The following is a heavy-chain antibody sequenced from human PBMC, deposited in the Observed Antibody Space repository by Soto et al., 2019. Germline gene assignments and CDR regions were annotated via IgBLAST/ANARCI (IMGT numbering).Heavy chain of an antibody. J-gene: IGHJ3*01. Sequence: GGSLRLSCATSGFTVSNYAMSWVRQAPGKGLEWVSGISGSGGSSYYADSVKGRFTISRDNSKNTLNLQMDSLRAEDTAVYYCAKKGLGSLKTFCSNSDCHYAFDLWGQGTVVTVSS. CDR2: ISGSGGSS. V-gene: IGHV3-23*01. CDR1: GFTVSNYA. CDR3: AKKGLGSLKTFCSNSDCHYAFDL. D-gene: IGHD2-8*01.